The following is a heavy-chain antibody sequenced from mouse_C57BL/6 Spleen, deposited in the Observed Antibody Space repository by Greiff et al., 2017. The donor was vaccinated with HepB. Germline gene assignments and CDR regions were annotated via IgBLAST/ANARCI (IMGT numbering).Heavy chain of an antibody. Sequence: QVQLQQSGAELAKPGASVKLSCKASGYTFTSYWMHWVKQRPGQGLEWIGYINPSSGYTKYNQKCKAKATLTADKSSSTAYMQLSSMTYDDSAVYYCARPDLDYWGHGTTLTVSS. CDR3: ARPDLDY. J-gene: IGHJ2*01. CDR1: GYTFTSYW. CDR2: INPSSGYT. V-gene: IGHV1-7*01.